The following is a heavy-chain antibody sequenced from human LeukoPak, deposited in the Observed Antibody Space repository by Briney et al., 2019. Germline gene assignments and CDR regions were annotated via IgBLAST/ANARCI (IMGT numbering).Heavy chain of an antibody. Sequence: SETLSLTCTVSGGSISSSSYYWGWIRQPPGKGLEWIGSIYYSGSTYYNPSLKSRVTISVDTSKNQFTLKLSSVTAADTAVYYCARQNSSGYYFYCYYGMDVWGQGTTVTVSS. CDR1: GGSISSSSYY. D-gene: IGHD3-22*01. V-gene: IGHV4-39*01. CDR2: IYYSGST. CDR3: ARQNSSGYYFYCYYGMDV. J-gene: IGHJ6*02.